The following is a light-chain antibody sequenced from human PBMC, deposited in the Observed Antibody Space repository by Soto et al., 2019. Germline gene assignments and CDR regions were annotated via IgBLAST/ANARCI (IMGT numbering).Light chain of an antibody. Sequence: QSALTQPPSASGAPGQSVTISCTGSNSDVGGYNYVSWLQQYPGKAPKLIIYEVTKRPSGVPDRCSGSKSGNTASLTVSGLQAEDEADYFCSSYAGSDNFYVFGSGTKRTVL. J-gene: IGLJ1*01. CDR3: SSYAGSDNFYV. V-gene: IGLV2-8*01. CDR2: EVT. CDR1: NSDVGGYNY.